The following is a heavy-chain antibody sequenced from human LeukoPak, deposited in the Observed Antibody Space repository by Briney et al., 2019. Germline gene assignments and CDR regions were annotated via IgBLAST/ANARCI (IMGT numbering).Heavy chain of an antibody. V-gene: IGHV3-23*01. D-gene: IGHD2-2*01. CDR1: GFTFNNYA. CDR2: ITDSGDDT. CDR3: AKGVGPSAPNGRVFDF. Sequence: GGSLRLSCAASGFTFNNYAMSWVRQAPGKGLEWVAIITDSGDDTRHADSAKGRFTISRDNSKNTLCLQMNSPRAEDTAFYHCAKGVGPSAPNGRVFDFWGQGTLVTVSS. J-gene: IGHJ4*02.